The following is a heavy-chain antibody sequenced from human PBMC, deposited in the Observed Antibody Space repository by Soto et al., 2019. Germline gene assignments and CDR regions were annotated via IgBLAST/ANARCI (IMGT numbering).Heavy chain of an antibody. CDR2: IWFDGIKE. CDR3: TRAIFDV. J-gene: IGHJ6*02. V-gene: IGHV3-33*08. CDR1: GFTFSSYA. D-gene: IGHD3-3*02. Sequence: GESLRLSCAASGFTFSSYAMHWVRQTPDKGLEWVAIIWFDGIKEFYAESVRGRFTISIDTSKNTVFLQMNNVRAEDTALYYCTRAIFDVWGQGTTV.